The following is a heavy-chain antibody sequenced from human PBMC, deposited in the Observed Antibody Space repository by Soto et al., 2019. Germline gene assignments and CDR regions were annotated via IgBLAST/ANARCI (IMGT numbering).Heavy chain of an antibody. D-gene: IGHD3-10*01. CDR3: ARYPASGYYGSGLTNWFDP. Sequence: SVKVSCKASGGTFSSYTISWVRQAPGQGLEWMGRIIPILGIANYAQKFQGRVTITADKSTSTAYMELSSLRSEDTAVYYCARYPASGYYGSGLTNWFDPWGQGTLVTVSS. V-gene: IGHV1-69*02. CDR1: GGTFSSYT. J-gene: IGHJ5*02. CDR2: IIPILGIA.